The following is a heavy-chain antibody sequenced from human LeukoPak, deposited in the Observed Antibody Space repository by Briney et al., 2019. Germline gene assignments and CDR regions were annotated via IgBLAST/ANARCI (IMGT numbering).Heavy chain of an antibody. V-gene: IGHV4-30-2*01. J-gene: IGHJ4*02. CDR1: GGSISSGGYY. D-gene: IGHD3-3*01. CDR2: IYHSGST. CDR3: ARLLNYDFWSGYFDY. Sequence: SETLSLTCTVSGGSISSGGYYWSWIRQPPGKGLEWIGYIYHSGSTYYNPSLKSRVTISVDRSKNQFSLKLSSVTAADTAVYYCARLLNYDFWSGYFDYWGQGTLVTVSS.